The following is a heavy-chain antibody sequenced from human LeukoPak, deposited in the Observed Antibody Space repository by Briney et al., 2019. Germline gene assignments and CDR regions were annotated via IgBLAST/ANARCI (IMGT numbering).Heavy chain of an antibody. CDR1: GGSISSSSYY. V-gene: IGHV4-39*07. CDR3: ARAAGITGTTEY. Sequence: SETLSLTCTVSGGSISSSSYYWGWIRQPPGKGLEWIGSIYYSGSTYYNPSLKSRVTISVDTSKNQFSLKLSSVTAADTAVYYCARAAGITGTTEYWGQGTLVTVSS. J-gene: IGHJ4*02. D-gene: IGHD1-7*01. CDR2: IYYSGST.